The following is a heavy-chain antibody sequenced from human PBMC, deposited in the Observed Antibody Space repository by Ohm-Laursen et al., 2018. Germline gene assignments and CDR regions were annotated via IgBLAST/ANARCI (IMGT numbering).Heavy chain of an antibody. V-gene: IGHV1-18*01. D-gene: IGHD3-3*01. CDR1: GYVFSNYG. J-gene: IGHJ6*02. CDR3: ARNPITIFGVVITLYGMDV. Sequence: ASVKVSCKASGYVFSNYGISWVRQAPGQGLEWMGWISAYNGNTNYAQKLQGRVTMTTDTSTSTAYMELRSLRSDDTAVYYCARNPITIFGVVITLYGMDVWGQGTTVTVSS. CDR2: ISAYNGNT.